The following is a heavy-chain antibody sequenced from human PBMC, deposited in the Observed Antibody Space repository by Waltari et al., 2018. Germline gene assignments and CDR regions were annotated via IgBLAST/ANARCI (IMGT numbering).Heavy chain of an antibody. D-gene: IGHD3-9*01. CDR1: GDTLXNFS. Sequence: QVQLVQSGAEVKKPXASVKVSCKVXGDTLXNFSIXWVRQAPGKGLEWIGGFDPEHDETIXAQKFRGRVXMTXDTXTDTXXMXXNSLKSEXXXVYXWATVALLTGXYTSGLDXWVQGSTVTXSS. J-gene: IGHJ6*02. V-gene: IGHV1-24*01. CDR3: ATVALLTGXYTSGLDX. CDR2: FDPEHDET.